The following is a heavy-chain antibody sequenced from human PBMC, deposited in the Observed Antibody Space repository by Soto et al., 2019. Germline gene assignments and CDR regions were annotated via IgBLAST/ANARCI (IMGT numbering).Heavy chain of an antibody. CDR2: IYYSGST. J-gene: IGHJ5*02. V-gene: IGHV4-59*01. CDR3: ARDLNRGTVFDP. CDR1: GGSTSSYY. D-gene: IGHD2-15*01. Sequence: SETLSLTCTVSGGSTSSYYWSWIRQPPGKGLEWIGYIYYSGSTNYNPSLKSRVTISVDTSKNQFSLKLSSVTAADTAVYYCARDLNRGTVFDPWGQGTLVTVSS.